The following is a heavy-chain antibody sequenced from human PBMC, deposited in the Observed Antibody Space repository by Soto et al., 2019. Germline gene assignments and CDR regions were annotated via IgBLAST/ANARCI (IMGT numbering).Heavy chain of an antibody. V-gene: IGHV1-18*01. D-gene: IGHD3-16*02. CDR2: ISAYNGNT. Sequence: SVKVSCKASGYTFTSYGISWVRQAPGQGLEWMGWISAYNGNTNYAQKLQGRVTMTTDTSTSTAYMELRSLRSDDTAVYYCARSSGGVFGIIIDGSNWFATWGQGSLVTVSA. J-gene: IGHJ5*02. CDR3: ARSSGGVFGIIIDGSNWFAT. CDR1: GYTFTSYG.